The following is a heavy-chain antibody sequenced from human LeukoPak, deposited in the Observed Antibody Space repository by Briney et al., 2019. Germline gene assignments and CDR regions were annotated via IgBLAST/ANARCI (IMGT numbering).Heavy chain of an antibody. CDR1: GFTFSSYG. Sequence: GGSLRLSCAASGFTFSSYGMHWVRQAPGKGLEWVAVISYDGSNKYYADSVKGRFTISRDNSKNTLYLQMNSLRAEDTAVYYCASPSHNYYDSSGPRDPFDYWGQGTLVTVSS. J-gene: IGHJ4*02. V-gene: IGHV3-30*19. CDR2: ISYDGSNK. CDR3: ASPSHNYYDSSGPRDPFDY. D-gene: IGHD3-22*01.